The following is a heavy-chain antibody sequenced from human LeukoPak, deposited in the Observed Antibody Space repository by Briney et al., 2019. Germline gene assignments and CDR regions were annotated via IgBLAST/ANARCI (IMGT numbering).Heavy chain of an antibody. CDR2: INHSGST. Sequence: SETLSLTCAVYGGSFSGYYWSWIRQPPGKGLEWIGEINHSGSTNYNLSLKSRVTISVDTSKNQFSLKLSSVTAADTAVYYCARGVGFRSRIAVAGPKYFDLWGRGTLVTVSS. CDR3: ARGVGFRSRIAVAGPKYFDL. V-gene: IGHV4-34*01. CDR1: GGSFSGYY. D-gene: IGHD6-19*01. J-gene: IGHJ2*01.